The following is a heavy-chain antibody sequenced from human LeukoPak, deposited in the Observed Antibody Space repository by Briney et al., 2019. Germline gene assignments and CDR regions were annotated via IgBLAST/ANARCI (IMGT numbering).Heavy chain of an antibody. CDR2: ISSSSSYI. D-gene: IGHD3-22*01. V-gene: IGHV3-21*01. CDR3: ARDYRGYYDSTV. Sequence: PGGSLRLSCAASGFTFSSYSMNWVRQAPGKGLEWVSSISSSSSYIYYADSVKGRFTISRDNAKNSLYLQMNSLRAEDTAVYYCARDYRGYYDSTVWGKGTTVTVSS. J-gene: IGHJ6*04. CDR1: GFTFSSYS.